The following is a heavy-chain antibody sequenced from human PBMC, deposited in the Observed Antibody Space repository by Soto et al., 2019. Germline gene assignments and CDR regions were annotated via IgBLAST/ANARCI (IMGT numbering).Heavy chain of an antibody. D-gene: IGHD6-13*01. CDR1: GDSVSSNSAA. Sequence: QVQLQQSGPGLVKSSQTLSLTCAISGDSVSSNSAAWNWIRQSPSRGLEWLGRTYYRSKFYNDYAESVKSRITINPDTSENQFSLHLNSVTPEDTAVYYCAKGMQQLHWFDPWGQGTLVTVSS. J-gene: IGHJ5*02. V-gene: IGHV6-1*01. CDR3: AKGMQQLHWFDP. CDR2: TYYRSKFYN.